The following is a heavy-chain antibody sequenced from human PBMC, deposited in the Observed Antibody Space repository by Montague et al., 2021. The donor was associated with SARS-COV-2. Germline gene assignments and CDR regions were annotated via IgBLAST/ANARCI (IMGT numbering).Heavy chain of an antibody. J-gene: IGHJ4*02. CDR3: ARGARQGYGFRLGSFDY. V-gene: IGHV4-34*01. D-gene: IGHD3-10*01. CDR1: GGSFSVSGYY. Sequence: SETLSLTCAVYGGSFSVSGYYWSWIRQPQGKGLEWIGEINHSGSTNNNPSLKSRVTMSVDTSKNQFSLKLGSVTAADTAVYYCARGARQGYGFRLGSFDYWGQGTLVTVSS. CDR2: INHSGST.